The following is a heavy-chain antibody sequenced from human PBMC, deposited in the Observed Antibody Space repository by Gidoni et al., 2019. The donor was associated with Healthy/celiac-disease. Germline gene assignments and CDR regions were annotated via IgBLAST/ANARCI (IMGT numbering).Heavy chain of an antibody. CDR1: GYTFTSYD. D-gene: IGHD6-13*01. Sequence: QVQLAQSGAEVKKPGASVKVSCKASGYTFTSYDINWVRQATGQGLAGMGWMNPNNCNTGYAKKLQGRETMTRNTSRSTAYMELRRLGSEDKAVYYLWRGSSRAAARLEMDVLGKGTTVTVSS. CDR2: MNPNNCNT. V-gene: IGHV1-8*01. CDR3: WRGSSRAAARLEMDV. J-gene: IGHJ6*04.